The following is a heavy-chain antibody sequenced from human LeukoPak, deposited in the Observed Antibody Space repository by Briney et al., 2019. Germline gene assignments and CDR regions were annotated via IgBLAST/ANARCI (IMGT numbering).Heavy chain of an antibody. D-gene: IGHD1-26*01. V-gene: IGHV3-23*01. Sequence: RTGGSLRLSCAASGFTFSSYAMHWVRQAPGKGLEWVSTINGNGAATYYADSFKGRFLISRDDSKSTVYLRMNKLRVEDSGLYYCANGLAASGNFLLRDYYYFIDVWGKGTTVIVS. CDR3: ANGLAASGNFLLRDYYYFIDV. CDR1: GFTFSSYA. J-gene: IGHJ6*03. CDR2: INGNGAAT.